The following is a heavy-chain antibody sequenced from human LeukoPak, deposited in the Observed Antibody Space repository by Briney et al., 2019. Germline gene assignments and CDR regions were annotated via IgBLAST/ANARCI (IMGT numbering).Heavy chain of an antibody. CDR2: INHSGST. CDR1: GGSFSGYY. Sequence: PSETLSLTCAVYGGSFSGYYWSWIRQPPGKGLEWIGEINHSGSTNYNPSLKSRVTISVDTSKNQFSLKLSSVTAADTAVYYCARYKGRGGSSTSCFDYWGQGTPVTVSS. D-gene: IGHD2-2*01. J-gene: IGHJ4*02. V-gene: IGHV4-34*01. CDR3: ARYKGRGGSSTSCFDY.